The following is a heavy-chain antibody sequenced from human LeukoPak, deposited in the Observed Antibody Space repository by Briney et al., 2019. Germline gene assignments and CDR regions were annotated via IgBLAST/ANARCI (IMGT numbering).Heavy chain of an antibody. V-gene: IGHV3-30*02. Sequence: GGSLRLSCAASGFTFSNYGMHWVRQAPGKGLEWVALIWIDGSNKYYADSVKGRFTISRDNSKNTLFLLMNSLRAEDTAVYYCARTVDTAMAVTFDYWGQGSLVTVSS. CDR2: IWIDGSNK. CDR3: ARTVDTAMAVTFDY. J-gene: IGHJ4*02. CDR1: GFTFSNYG. D-gene: IGHD5-18*01.